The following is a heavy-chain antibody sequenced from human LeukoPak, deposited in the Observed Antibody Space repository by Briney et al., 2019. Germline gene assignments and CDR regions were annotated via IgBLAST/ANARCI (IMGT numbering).Heavy chain of an antibody. CDR2: IYYSGST. Sequence: NPSETLSLTCTVSGGSISSSSYYLGWIRQPPGKGLEWIGSIYYSGSTYYNPSLKSRVTISVDTSKNQFSLKLSSVTAADTAVYYCASLTNYYGSGSYLLWGQGTLVTVSS. CDR3: ASLTNYYGSGSYLL. V-gene: IGHV4-39*01. CDR1: GGSISSSSYY. D-gene: IGHD3-10*01. J-gene: IGHJ4*02.